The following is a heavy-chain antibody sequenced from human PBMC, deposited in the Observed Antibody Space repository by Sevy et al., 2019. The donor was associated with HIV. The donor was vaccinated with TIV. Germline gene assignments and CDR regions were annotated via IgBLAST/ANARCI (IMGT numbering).Heavy chain of an antibody. Sequence: ASVKVSCKASGYTFTSYGISWVRQAPGQGLEWMGWISAYNGNTNYAQKLQGRVTMTTDTSTSTAYMELRSLRSDDTAVYYCARYCSSTSCYGGAFDYWGQGTLVTVTS. V-gene: IGHV1-18*04. CDR1: GYTFTSYG. D-gene: IGHD2-2*01. CDR3: ARYCSSTSCYGGAFDY. J-gene: IGHJ4*02. CDR2: ISAYNGNT.